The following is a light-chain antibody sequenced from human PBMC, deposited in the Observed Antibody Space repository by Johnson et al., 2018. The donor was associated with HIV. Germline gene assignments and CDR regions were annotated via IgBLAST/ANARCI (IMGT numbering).Light chain of an antibody. CDR1: SSDIGNNY. J-gene: IGLJ1*01. Sequence: QSVLTQPPSLSAAPGQKVTISCSGSSSDIGNNYVSWYQHLPGTAPKLLIYDNNQRPSGIPDRFSGSKSCTSATLGITGLQTGDEADYYCGTWDSSLSAEAVFGSGTKVTVL. CDR2: DNN. CDR3: GTWDSSLSAEAV. V-gene: IGLV1-51*01.